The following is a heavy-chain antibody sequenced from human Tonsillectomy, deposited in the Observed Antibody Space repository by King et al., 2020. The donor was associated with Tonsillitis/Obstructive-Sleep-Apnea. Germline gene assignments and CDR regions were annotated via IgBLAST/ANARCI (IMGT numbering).Heavy chain of an antibody. CDR2: ISAYNGNT. CDR1: GYTFTSYG. J-gene: IGHJ5*02. Sequence: VQLVESGAEVKKPGASVKVSCKASGYTFTSYGISWVRQAPGQGLEWMGWISAYNGNTNYAQKLQGRVTMTTDTSTSTAYMELRSLRSDDTAVYYCARDHCSSTSCYWRGFDPWGQGTLVTVSS. V-gene: IGHV1-18*01. CDR3: ARDHCSSTSCYWRGFDP. D-gene: IGHD2-2*01.